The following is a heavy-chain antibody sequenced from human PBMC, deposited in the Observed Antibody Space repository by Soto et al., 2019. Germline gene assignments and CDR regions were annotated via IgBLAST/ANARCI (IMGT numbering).Heavy chain of an antibody. D-gene: IGHD6-13*01. V-gene: IGHV1-3*01. CDR2: INAGNGNT. CDR1: GYTFTSYA. Sequence: GASVKVSCKASGYTFTSYAMHWVRQAPGQRLEWMGWINAGNGNTKYSQKFQGRVTITRDTSASTAYMELSSLRSEDTAVYYCARMYSSSWIYYYYGMDVWGQGTTVTVSS. CDR3: ARMYSSSWIYYYYGMDV. J-gene: IGHJ6*02.